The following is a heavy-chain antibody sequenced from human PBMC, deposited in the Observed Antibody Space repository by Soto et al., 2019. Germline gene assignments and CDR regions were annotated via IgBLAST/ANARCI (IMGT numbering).Heavy chain of an antibody. CDR2: ITHDGSKK. V-gene: IGHV3-30*18. J-gene: IGHJ5*02. Sequence: GGSLRLSCAASGFTFSTHGMHWVRQAPGKGPEWVAVITHDGSKKYYVESVEGRFSISRDNSNSIVRLQMNNVRTEDTAVYYCAKDKGPYYDCWSGQRWFDPWGQGTLVTVSS. CDR3: AKDKGPYYDCWSGQRWFDP. D-gene: IGHD3-3*01. CDR1: GFTFSTHG.